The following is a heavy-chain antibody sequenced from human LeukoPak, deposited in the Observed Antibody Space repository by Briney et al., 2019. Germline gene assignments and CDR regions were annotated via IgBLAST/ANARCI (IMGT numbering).Heavy chain of an antibody. V-gene: IGHV3-23*01. J-gene: IGHJ4*02. CDR1: GFTFNSYA. CDR3: AEAPFAGAGTACCVDC. Sequence: GGSLRLSCAASGFTFNSYAMNWVRQAPGKGLEWVSGISGSGGSTYYADSVKGRFTISRDNSKNTLYLQMNTLRAEDTAVYYFAEAPFAGAGTACCVDCWVQGSLVGDSS. CDR2: ISGSGGST. D-gene: IGHD6-19*01.